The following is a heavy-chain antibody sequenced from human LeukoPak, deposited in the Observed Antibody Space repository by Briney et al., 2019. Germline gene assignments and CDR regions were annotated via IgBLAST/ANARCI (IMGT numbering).Heavy chain of an antibody. V-gene: IGHV3-7*01. J-gene: IGHJ4*02. CDR2: IKQDGSEK. D-gene: IGHD2-15*01. CDR3: ARDSLYCSGGSCYPSFDY. Sequence: QPGGSLRLSCAASGFTFSSYWMSWVRQAPGKGLEWVANIKQDGSEKYYVDSVKGRFTISRDNAKKSLYLQMNSLRAEDTAVYYCARDSLYCSGGSCYPSFDYWGQGTLVTVSS. CDR1: GFTFSSYW.